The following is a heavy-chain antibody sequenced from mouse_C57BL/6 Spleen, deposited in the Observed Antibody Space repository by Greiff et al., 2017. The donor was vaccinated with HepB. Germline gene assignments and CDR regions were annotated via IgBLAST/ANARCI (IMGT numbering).Heavy chain of an antibody. J-gene: IGHJ3*01. Sequence: EVQLQQSGPELVKPGASVKIPCKASGYTFTDYNMDWVKQSHGKSLEWIGDINPNNGGTIYNQKFKGKATLTVEKSSSTAYMELRSLTSEDTAVYYCAREDYYYGSRAWFAYWGQGTLVTVSA. D-gene: IGHD1-1*01. V-gene: IGHV1-18*01. CDR2: INPNNGGT. CDR1: GYTFTDYN. CDR3: AREDYYYGSRAWFAY.